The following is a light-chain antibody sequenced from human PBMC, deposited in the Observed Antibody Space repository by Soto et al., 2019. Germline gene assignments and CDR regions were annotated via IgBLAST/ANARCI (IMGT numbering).Light chain of an antibody. CDR3: QQSYSTLSIS. J-gene: IGKJ5*01. V-gene: IGKV1-39*01. Sequence: DIQMTQSPSSLSASVGDRVTITCRASESISRHLNWYQQKPGKAPNLLIYAASTLQNGVPSRFXGSGSVTDFTLTISSLQPEDFATYYCQQSYSTLSISFGQGTRLEIK. CDR1: ESISRH. CDR2: AAS.